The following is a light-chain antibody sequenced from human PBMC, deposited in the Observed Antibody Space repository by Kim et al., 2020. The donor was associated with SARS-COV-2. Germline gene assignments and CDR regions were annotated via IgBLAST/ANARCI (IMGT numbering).Light chain of an antibody. CDR1: NIGSQR. V-gene: IGLV3-21*04. Sequence: APGNGASITCGGNNIGSQRVHWYQQKPGQAPVLVIYYNSDRPSGIPERFSGSNSGNTATLTISRVEAGDEADYYCQVWDRGSDHWVFGGGTQLTVL. CDR2: YNS. CDR3: QVWDRGSDHWV. J-gene: IGLJ3*02.